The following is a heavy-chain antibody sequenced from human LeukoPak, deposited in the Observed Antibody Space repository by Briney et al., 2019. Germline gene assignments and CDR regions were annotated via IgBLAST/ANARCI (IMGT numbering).Heavy chain of an antibody. J-gene: IGHJ1*01. D-gene: IGHD3-22*01. CDR2: INQDGSEK. Sequence: PGGSLRLSCAASGFTFSSYWMSWVRQAPGKGLEWVANINQDGSEKYYVDSVKGRFTISRDNAKNSLYLQMSSLRADDTAVYYCARDRLLYYYDSGPTGHFQHWGQGTLVTV. CDR3: ARDRLLYYYDSGPTGHFQH. CDR1: GFTFSSYW. V-gene: IGHV3-7*01.